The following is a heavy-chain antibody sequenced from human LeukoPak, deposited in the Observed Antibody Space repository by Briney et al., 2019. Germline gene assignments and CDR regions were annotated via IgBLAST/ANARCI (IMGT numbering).Heavy chain of an antibody. D-gene: IGHD3-22*01. Sequence: HPGGSLRLSCAASGFTFSSYAMSWVRQAPGKGLEWVSAISGSGGSTYYADSVKGRFTISRDNSKNTLYLQMNSLRAEDTAVYYCAKDDIDSSGYYPGYFQHWGQGTLVTVSS. J-gene: IGHJ1*01. CDR3: AKDDIDSSGYYPGYFQH. CDR2: ISGSGGST. CDR1: GFTFSSYA. V-gene: IGHV3-23*01.